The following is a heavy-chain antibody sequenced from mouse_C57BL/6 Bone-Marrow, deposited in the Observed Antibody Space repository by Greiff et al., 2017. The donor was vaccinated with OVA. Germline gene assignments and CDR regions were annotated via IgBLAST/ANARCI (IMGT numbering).Heavy chain of an antibody. CDR3: ASSIYYYGSSHGYYAMDD. CDR1: GYTFTSYW. D-gene: IGHD1-1*01. V-gene: IGHV1-53*01. CDR2: INPSNGGT. J-gene: IGHJ4*01. Sequence: QVQLQQPGTELVKPGASVKLSCKASGYTFTSYWMHWVQQRPGQGLEWIGNINPSNGGTNYNEKFKSKATLTVDKSSSTAYMQLSSLTSEVSAVYYCASSIYYYGSSHGYYAMDDWGQGTSVTVSS.